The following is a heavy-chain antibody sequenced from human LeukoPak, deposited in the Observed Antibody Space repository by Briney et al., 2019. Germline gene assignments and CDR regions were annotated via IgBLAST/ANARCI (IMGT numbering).Heavy chain of an antibody. CDR2: IKQDGSEK. D-gene: IGHD6-19*01. CDR3: AKGSKAVLFTRDHYMDV. J-gene: IGHJ6*03. V-gene: IGHV3-7*01. CDR1: GFTFSSNW. Sequence: PGGSLRLSCAASGFTFSSNWMSWVRQAPGKGLEWVANIKQDGSEKYYVDSVKGRFTISRDNSKNTLYLQMNSLRAEDTAVYFCAKGSKAVLFTRDHYMDVWGKGTTVTISS.